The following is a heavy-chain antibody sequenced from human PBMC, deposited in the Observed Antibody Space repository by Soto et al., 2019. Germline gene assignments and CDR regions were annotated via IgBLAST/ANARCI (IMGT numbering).Heavy chain of an antibody. CDR1: GFTISTYS. CDR3: ARERGSGWTFDY. D-gene: IGHD6-19*01. Sequence: EVQLVESGGALVQPGGSLRLSCAASGFTISTYSMNWVRQAPGKGLEWVSSISSSSTIYYADSVKGRFTISRDNVQNSLYLQMHSLRAEDTAVYYCARERGSGWTFDYWGQGTLVTVSS. CDR2: ISSSSTI. V-gene: IGHV3-48*01. J-gene: IGHJ4*02.